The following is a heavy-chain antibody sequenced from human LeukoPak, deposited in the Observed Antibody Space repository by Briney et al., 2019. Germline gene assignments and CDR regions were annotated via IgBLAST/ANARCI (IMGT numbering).Heavy chain of an antibody. V-gene: IGHV4-38-2*02. CDR1: GYSISSDYY. CDR2: IFHNGNT. D-gene: IGHD2-2*01. Sequence: SETLSLTCTVSGYSISSDYYWGWIRQPPGKGLEWIGNIFHNGNTYYNPSLKSRLTISIDTSKSQFSLKLTSVTAADTAVYYCARYYCSSSDCPGIDYWGQGTLVTVSS. CDR3: ARYYCSSSDCPGIDY. J-gene: IGHJ4*02.